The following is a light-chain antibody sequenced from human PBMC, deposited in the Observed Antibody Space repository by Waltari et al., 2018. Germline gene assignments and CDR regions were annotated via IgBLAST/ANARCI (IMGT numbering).Light chain of an antibody. V-gene: IGLV2-14*01. CDR2: EVS. CDR1: SGDIGGHEF. Sequence: QSALTQPASVSGSPGQSITISCTGTSGDIGGHEFVSWYQQDPGKVPKVIIYEVSNRPSGVSNRFSGSRSGNTASLTISGLQTEDEADYYCSSCTSSNFYVFGSGTKVTVL. J-gene: IGLJ1*01. CDR3: SSCTSSNFYV.